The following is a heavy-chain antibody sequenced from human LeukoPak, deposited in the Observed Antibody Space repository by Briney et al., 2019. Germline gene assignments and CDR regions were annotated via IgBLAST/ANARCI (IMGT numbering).Heavy chain of an antibody. D-gene: IGHD4-23*01. CDR1: GYTFTRYY. J-gene: IGHJ5*02. V-gene: IGHV1-46*01. Sequence: ASVKGSCKASGYTFTRYYIHWVRQAPGQGLEWMGIINPSGGSTNHAQKFQGRVTMTRDTSTSTVYMELSSLRSEDTAIYYCARDPTNSRNWFDPWGQGTLVTVSS. CDR2: INPSGGST. CDR3: ARDPTNSRNWFDP.